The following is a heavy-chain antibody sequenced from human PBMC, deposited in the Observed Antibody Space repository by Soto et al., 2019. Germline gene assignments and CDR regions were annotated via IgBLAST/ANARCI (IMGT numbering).Heavy chain of an antibody. J-gene: IGHJ4*02. CDR2: ISPLFSTT. Sequence: QVQLVQSGAEVKEPGSSVKVSCKATGDLFNNYAFHWVRQAPGQGLEWMGRISPLFSTTNYAQKFQGRVTIGADELTTIVYLEVSNLESEDTAMSYGAASSSVAAAGYFKCWGQGTLVTVSP. CDR3: AASSSVAAAGYFKC. D-gene: IGHD6-13*01. V-gene: IGHV1-69*01. CDR1: GDLFNNYA.